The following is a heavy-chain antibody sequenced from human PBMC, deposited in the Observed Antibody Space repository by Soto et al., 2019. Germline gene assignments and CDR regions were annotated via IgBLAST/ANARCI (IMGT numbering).Heavy chain of an antibody. J-gene: IGHJ4*02. CDR1: SGSISSGGSS. D-gene: IGHD6-19*01. V-gene: IGHV4-30-2*01. CDR3: ARAGGLGAVAVDY. Sequence: QLQLQESGSGLVKPSQTLSLTCAVSSGSISSGGSSWSWIRQPPGKGLEWIGYTYHSGSTYYNPSLKSRVTIAVDRSKNQFSLKLSSVTAADTAVYYCARAGGLGAVAVDYWGQGTLVTVSS. CDR2: TYHSGST.